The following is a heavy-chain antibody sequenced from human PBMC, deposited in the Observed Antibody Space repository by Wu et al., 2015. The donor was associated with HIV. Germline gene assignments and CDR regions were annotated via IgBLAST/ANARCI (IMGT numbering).Heavy chain of an antibody. CDR2: MNPSSGDT. CDR1: GDTFASYD. J-gene: IGHJ4*02. V-gene: IGHV1-8*01. D-gene: IGHD2-2*02. Sequence: QVQLVQSGAEVRKPGASVKVSCKASGDTFASYDINWVRQATGQGLEWMGWMNPSSGDTAYSQKFQGRVTITRNTSITTAYMELGGLRSEDTAVYFCARSPKLGHCLGTSCYXSDYWGQGTLVTVSS. CDR3: ARSPKLGHCLGTSCYXSDY.